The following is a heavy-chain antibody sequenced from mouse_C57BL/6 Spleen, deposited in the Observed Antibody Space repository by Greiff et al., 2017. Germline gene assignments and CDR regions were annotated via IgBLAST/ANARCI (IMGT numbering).Heavy chain of an antibody. CDR1: GFTFSDYG. Sequence: DVQLQESGGGLVKPGGSLKLSCAASGFTFSDYGMHWVRQAPEKGLEWVAYISSGSSTIYYADTVKGRFTISRDNAKNTLFLQMTSLRSEDTAMYYCARSQLRLRDAIYYWGQGTSVTVSS. D-gene: IGHD3-2*02. CDR2: ISSGSSTI. V-gene: IGHV5-17*01. J-gene: IGHJ4*01. CDR3: ARSQLRLRDAIYY.